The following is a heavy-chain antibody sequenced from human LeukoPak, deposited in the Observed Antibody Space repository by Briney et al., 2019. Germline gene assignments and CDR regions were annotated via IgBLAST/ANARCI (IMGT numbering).Heavy chain of an antibody. V-gene: IGHV4-61*02. D-gene: IGHD3-16*01. CDR2: IYTSGST. CDR1: GGSISSGSYY. J-gene: IGHJ6*03. Sequence: PSETLSLTSTVSGGSISSGSYYWSWIRQPAGKGLEWIGRIYTSGSTNYNPSLKSRVTISVDTSKNQFSLKLSSVTAADTAVYYCARDGGPYYYYYMDVWGKGTTVTVSS. CDR3: ARDGGPYYYYYMDV.